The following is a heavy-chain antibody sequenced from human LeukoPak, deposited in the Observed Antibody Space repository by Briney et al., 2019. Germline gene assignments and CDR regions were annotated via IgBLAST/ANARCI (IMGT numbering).Heavy chain of an antibody. CDR1: GFTFSDCY. D-gene: IGHD1-7*01. Sequence: GGSLRLSCAASGFTFSDCYMSWLRQAPGKGLEWVSSVTSSGSAIFYADSVKGRFTISRDNAKNSLYLQMNSLRAEDTALYFCARKAQYNGHYPLDYWGQGTLVTVSS. CDR3: ARKAQYNGHYPLDY. CDR2: VTSSGSAI. V-gene: IGHV3-11*01. J-gene: IGHJ4*02.